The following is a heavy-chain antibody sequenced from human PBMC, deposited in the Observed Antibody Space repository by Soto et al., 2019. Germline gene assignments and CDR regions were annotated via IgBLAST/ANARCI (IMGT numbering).Heavy chain of an antibody. CDR1: GYTFTSYA. J-gene: IGHJ5*02. V-gene: IGHV1-3*01. CDR2: INAGNGNT. CDR3: ARFPALYYYGSGSYSNWFDP. Sequence: QVQLVQSGAEVKKPGASVKVSCKASGYTFTSYAMHWVRQAPGQRLEWMGWINAGNGNTKYSQKFQGRVTITRDTSASTAYMELSSLRSEDTAVYYCARFPALYYYGSGSYSNWFDPWGQGTLVTVSS. D-gene: IGHD3-10*01.